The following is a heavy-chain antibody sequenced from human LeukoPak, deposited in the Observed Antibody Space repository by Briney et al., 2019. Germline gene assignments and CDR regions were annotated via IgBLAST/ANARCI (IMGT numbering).Heavy chain of an antibody. CDR2: IDSTGCT. V-gene: IGHV4-59*01. Sequence: PSETLSLSCTVSGGSISTYYWSWIRQPPGKGLECIGYIDSTGCTNYKPSLKSRVTISVDTSKNQFSLRMRSVTAADTAVYYCARVAYYDSSGYYVEYWGQGTLVTVSS. D-gene: IGHD3-22*01. CDR3: ARVAYYDSSGYYVEY. CDR1: GGSISTYY. J-gene: IGHJ4*02.